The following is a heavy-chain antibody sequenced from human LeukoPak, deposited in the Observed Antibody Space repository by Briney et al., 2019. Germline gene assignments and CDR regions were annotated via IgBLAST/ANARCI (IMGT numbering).Heavy chain of an antibody. V-gene: IGHV3-15*07. D-gene: IGHD3-22*01. J-gene: IGHJ4*02. CDR3: STTYYYDSSEGY. CDR2: IKSITDGGTT. Sequence: GGSLRLSCAASGFTFSNAWMNWVRQAPGKGLEWVGRIKSITDGGTTDYAAPVKGRFTISRDDSKNTLYLQMNSLKTEDTAVYYCSTTYYYDSSEGYWGQRTLATVSS. CDR1: GFTFSNAW.